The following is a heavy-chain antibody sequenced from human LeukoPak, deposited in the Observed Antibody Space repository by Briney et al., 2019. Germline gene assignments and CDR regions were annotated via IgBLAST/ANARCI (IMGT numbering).Heavy chain of an antibody. CDR2: INSNSGDT. CDR1: GYTLTDYY. V-gene: IGHV1-2*02. Sequence: ASVKVSCKASGYTLTDYYIHWVRQAPGQGLEWMGWINSNSGDTEYTQTLKGRVTMTRPTSISTFYMDLAGLTPDDTAVYSCASGRRGGYGLDVWDQGTTVSVSS. D-gene: IGHD3-16*01. J-gene: IGHJ6*02. CDR3: ASGRRGGYGLDV.